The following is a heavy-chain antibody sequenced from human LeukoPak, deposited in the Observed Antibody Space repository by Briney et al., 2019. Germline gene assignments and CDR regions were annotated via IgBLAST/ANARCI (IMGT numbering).Heavy chain of an antibody. V-gene: IGHV3-20*04. CDR3: AKAITMVRGIGGPYYYYYMDV. D-gene: IGHD3-10*01. Sequence: PGGSLRLSCAASGFTFDDYGMSWVPQAPGKGLEWVSGINWNGGSTGYADSVKGRFTISRDNAKNSLYLQMNSLRAEDTALYYCAKAITMVRGIGGPYYYYYMDVWGKGTTVTVSS. J-gene: IGHJ6*03. CDR1: GFTFDDYG. CDR2: INWNGGST.